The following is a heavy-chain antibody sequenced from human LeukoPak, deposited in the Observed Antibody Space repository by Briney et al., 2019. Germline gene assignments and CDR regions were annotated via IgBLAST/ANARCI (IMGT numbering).Heavy chain of an antibody. CDR2: IYYSGST. Sequence: SETLSLTCTVSGGSISSYYWSWIRQPPGKGLEWIGYIYYSGSTNYNPSLKSRVTISVDTSKNQFSLKLSSVTAADTAVYYCARVSDGSGWYGAFDIWGQGTMVTVSS. V-gene: IGHV4-59*12. J-gene: IGHJ3*02. D-gene: IGHD6-19*01. CDR3: ARVSDGSGWYGAFDI. CDR1: GGSISSYY.